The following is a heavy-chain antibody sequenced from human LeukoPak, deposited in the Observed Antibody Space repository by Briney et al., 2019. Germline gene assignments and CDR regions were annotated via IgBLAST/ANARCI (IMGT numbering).Heavy chain of an antibody. V-gene: IGHV1-24*01. CDR2: IYPEDGET. D-gene: IGHD4-17*01. J-gene: IGHJ4*02. CDR1: GYTLTELS. CDR3: ATSRRGSTVTTYITGIGY. Sequence: ASVKVSCKVSGYTLTELSMHWVRQAPGEGCEWMGGIYPEDGETIYAQKFQGRVTMTEDASTDTAYMQLSSLRSQDTAVYYCATSRRGSTVTTYITGIGYWGQGTVVAVSS.